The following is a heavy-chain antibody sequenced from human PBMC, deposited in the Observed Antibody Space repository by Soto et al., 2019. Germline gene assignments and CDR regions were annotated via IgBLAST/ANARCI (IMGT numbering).Heavy chain of an antibody. Sequence: GESLKISCKGSGSSFTSYWIGLVRQIPGKGLEWMGIIYPGDSDTRYSPSFQGQVTISADKSISTAYLQWSSLKASDTAMYYCARVGIAAAHYYYYYGMDVWGQGTTVTVS. CDR2: IYPGDSDT. D-gene: IGHD6-13*01. CDR3: ARVGIAAAHYYYYYGMDV. V-gene: IGHV5-51*01. CDR1: GSSFTSYW. J-gene: IGHJ6*02.